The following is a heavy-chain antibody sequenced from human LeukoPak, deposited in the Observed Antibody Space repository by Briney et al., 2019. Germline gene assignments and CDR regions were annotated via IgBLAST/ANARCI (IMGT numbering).Heavy chain of an antibody. V-gene: IGHV7-4-1*02. CDR3: ARESSSIAVAGENYYYYYMDV. CDR1: GYSFISYA. D-gene: IGHD6-19*01. CDR2: INTNTGNP. Sequence: ASVKVSCKTSGYSFISYAINWVRQAPGQGLEWMGWINTNTGNPTYAQGFTGRFVFSLDTSVSTAYLQISSLKAEDTAVYYCARESSSIAVAGENYYYYYMDVWGKGTTVTVSS. J-gene: IGHJ6*03.